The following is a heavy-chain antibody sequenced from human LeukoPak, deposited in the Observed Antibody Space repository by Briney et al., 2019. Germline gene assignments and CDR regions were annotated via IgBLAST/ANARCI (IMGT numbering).Heavy chain of an antibody. Sequence: GASVKVSCKASGYTFTSYWIAWVRQMPGKGLEWMGIIYPGDSDTRYSPSFQGQVTISADKSISTAYLQWSSLKASDTAMYYCARRLYSYGYEREWFAPWGQGTLVTVSS. J-gene: IGHJ5*02. CDR3: ARRLYSYGYEREWFAP. CDR1: GYTFTSYW. CDR2: IYPGDSDT. V-gene: IGHV5-51*01. D-gene: IGHD5-18*01.